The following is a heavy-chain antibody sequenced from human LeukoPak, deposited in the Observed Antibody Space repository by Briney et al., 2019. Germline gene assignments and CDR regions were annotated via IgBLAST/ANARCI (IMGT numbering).Heavy chain of an antibody. CDR1: GFTFDNYA. V-gene: IGHV3-23*01. J-gene: IGHJ4*02. CDR3: ARGVWTFDY. CDR2: ISGSGVNT. D-gene: IGHD3/OR15-3a*01. Sequence: GGSLRLSCAASGFTFDNYAMNWVRQAPGKGLEWVLGISGSGVNTYYADSVKGRFTISRDNAKNSLYLQMNSLRAEDTAVYYCARGVWTFDYWGQGTLVTVSS.